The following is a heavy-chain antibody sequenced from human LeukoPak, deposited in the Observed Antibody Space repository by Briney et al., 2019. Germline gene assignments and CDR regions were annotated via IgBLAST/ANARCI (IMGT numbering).Heavy chain of an antibody. CDR3: ARGGRDSSGYYDDAFDI. CDR2: IYYSGST. Sequence: PSETLSLTCAVYGGSFSGYYWSWIRQPPGKGLEWIGSIYYSGSTYYNPSLKSRVTISVDTSKNQFSLKLSSVTAADTAVYYCARGGRDSSGYYDDAFDIWGQGTMVTVSS. CDR1: GGSFSGYY. J-gene: IGHJ3*02. D-gene: IGHD3-22*01. V-gene: IGHV4-34*01.